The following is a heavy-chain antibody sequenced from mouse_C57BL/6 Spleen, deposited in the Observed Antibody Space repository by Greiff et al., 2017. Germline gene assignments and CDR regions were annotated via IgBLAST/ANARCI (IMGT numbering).Heavy chain of an antibody. CDR2: IDPSDSET. J-gene: IGHJ3*01. D-gene: IGHD2-5*01. Sequence: QVQLQQPGAELVRPGSSVKLSCKASGYTFTSYWMHWVKQRPIQGLEWIGNIDPSDSETHYNQKFKGKATLTVDKSSSTAYMQLSSLTSEDSAVYYCAVYSNYVDDWFAYWGQGTLVTVSA. V-gene: IGHV1-52*01. CDR3: AVYSNYVDDWFAY. CDR1: GYTFTSYW.